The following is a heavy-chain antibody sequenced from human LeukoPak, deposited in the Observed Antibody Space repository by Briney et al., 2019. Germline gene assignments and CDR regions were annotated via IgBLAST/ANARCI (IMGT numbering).Heavy chain of an antibody. CDR1: GFTFSSYW. V-gene: IGHV3-74*03. J-gene: IGHJ1*01. CDR3: YGGNAEH. D-gene: IGHD4-23*01. CDR2: INTDGSST. Sequence: GGSLRLSCAASGFTFSSYWMHWVRQAPGKGLMWVSGINTDGSSTMYADSVKGQFTISRDNAKNTLYLQMNSLRGEDTAVYHCYGGNAEHWGQGTLVTVSS.